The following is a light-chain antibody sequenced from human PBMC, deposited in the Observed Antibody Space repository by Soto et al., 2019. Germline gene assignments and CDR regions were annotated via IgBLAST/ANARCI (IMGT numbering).Light chain of an antibody. CDR2: GAS. CDR1: QSVSSSY. CDR3: QQYGSSPRT. J-gene: IGKJ2*01. Sequence: EIVLTRSPGTLSLSPGDRATLSCRASQSVSSSYLAWYQQKPGQAPRLLIYGASSRATGIPDRFSGSGSGTDFTLTISRLEPEDFAVYYCQQYGSSPRTFGQGTKLEIK. V-gene: IGKV3-20*01.